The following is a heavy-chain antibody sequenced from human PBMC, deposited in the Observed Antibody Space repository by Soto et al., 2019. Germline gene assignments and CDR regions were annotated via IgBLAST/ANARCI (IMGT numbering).Heavy chain of an antibody. CDR1: GYSITTGYS. V-gene: IGHV4-38-2*02. D-gene: IGHD2-21*02. J-gene: IGHJ3*02. CDR3: ARESSGGNSDFDI. Sequence: PSETLSLTCAVSGYSITTGYSWGWIRQPPGKGLEWIGNIFHSGGTYYSPSLKNRLTMSIDTSKNQFSLKLRSVTAADTAVYYCARESSGGNSDFDIWGQGTMVT. CDR2: IFHSGGT.